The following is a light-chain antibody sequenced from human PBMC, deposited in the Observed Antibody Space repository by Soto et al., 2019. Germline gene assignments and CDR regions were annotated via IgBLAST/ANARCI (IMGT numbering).Light chain of an antibody. Sequence: DIQMTQSPSSLSASIGDRVTITGRASQGINNYLAWYQQKPGKVPNLLIYPASTMQSGVTSRFSGSGSGTDFTLTSSSLQPEDGATYYCQKYNSAPLTFGGGNKVEIK. J-gene: IGKJ4*01. CDR2: PAS. CDR1: QGINNY. V-gene: IGKV1-27*01. CDR3: QKYNSAPLT.